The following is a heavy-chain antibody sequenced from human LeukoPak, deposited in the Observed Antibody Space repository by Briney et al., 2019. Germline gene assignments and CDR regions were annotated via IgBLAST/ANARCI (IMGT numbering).Heavy chain of an antibody. V-gene: IGHV3-30-3*01. CDR3: ATEGDSSSWRVDY. CDR1: GFTFSSYA. Sequence: GGSLRLSCAASGFTFSSYAMHWVRQAPGKGLEWVAVISYDGSNKYYADSVKGRFTISRDNSKNTLYLQMNSLRAEDTAVYYCATEGDSSSWRVDYWGQGTLVTVSS. J-gene: IGHJ4*02. D-gene: IGHD6-13*01. CDR2: ISYDGSNK.